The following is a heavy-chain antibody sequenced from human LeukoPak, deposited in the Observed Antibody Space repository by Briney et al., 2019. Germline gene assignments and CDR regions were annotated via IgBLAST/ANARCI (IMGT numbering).Heavy chain of an antibody. J-gene: IGHJ4*02. CDR2: ISSSGST. V-gene: IGHV4-61*02. CDR3: TRDSSGYDWFYDY. CDR1: GGSINSGSYY. D-gene: IGHD5-12*01. Sequence: SETLSLTCTVSGGSINSGSYYWSWIRQPAGRGLEWIGRISSSGSTNYYPSLKSRVTMSVDRSKNQISLMLYSVTAADTAVYFCTRDSSGYDWFYDYWGQGTLATVSS.